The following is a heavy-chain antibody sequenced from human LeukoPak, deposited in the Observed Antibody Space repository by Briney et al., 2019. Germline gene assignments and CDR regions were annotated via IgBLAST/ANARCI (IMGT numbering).Heavy chain of an antibody. CDR1: GGSISSGSYY. V-gene: IGHV4-61*02. CDR2: IYTSGST. CDR3: ARALVVPAATNWFDP. J-gene: IGHJ5*02. Sequence: SQTLSLTCTVSGGSISSGSYYWSWIRQPAGKGLEWIGRIYTSGSTNYNPSFKSRVTISVDTSKNQFSLKLSSVTAADTAVYYCARALVVPAATNWFDPWGQGTLVTVSS. D-gene: IGHD2-2*01.